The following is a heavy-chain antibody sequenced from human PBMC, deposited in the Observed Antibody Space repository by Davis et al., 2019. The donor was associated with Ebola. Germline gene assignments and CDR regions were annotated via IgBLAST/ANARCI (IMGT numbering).Heavy chain of an antibody. V-gene: IGHV3-73*01. J-gene: IGHJ4*02. CDR2: LRSKSNSFET. CDR3: SRHSPFRFLDY. CDR1: GITFSCSA. Sequence: GESLKISCAASGITFSCSAVHWVRQASGKGLEGVGRLRSKSNSFETEFAASVKGRFTISRDDSKNTAYLQMNSLKTEDTAVYYCSRHSPFRFLDYWGQGTLVTVSS. D-gene: IGHD3-3*01.